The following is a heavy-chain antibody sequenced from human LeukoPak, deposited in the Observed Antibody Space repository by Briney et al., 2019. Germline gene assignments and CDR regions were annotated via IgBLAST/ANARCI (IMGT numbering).Heavy chain of an antibody. D-gene: IGHD5-24*01. J-gene: IGHJ4*02. CDR3: AGGAMATTPLFDY. Sequence: SETLSLTCPVSGGSISNYYYWTWIRQPPGKGLEWIGYVYYTGSTNFNPSLKSQVTMSLDTSRNQFSLKLTSLTAADTAVYYCAGGAMATTPLFDYWGQGTLVTVSS. CDR1: GGSISNYY. CDR2: VYYTGST. V-gene: IGHV4-59*01.